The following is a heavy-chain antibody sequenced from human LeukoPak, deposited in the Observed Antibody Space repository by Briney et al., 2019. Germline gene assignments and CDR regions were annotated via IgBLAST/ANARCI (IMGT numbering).Heavy chain of an antibody. J-gene: IGHJ3*02. D-gene: IGHD2-2*01. CDR2: IYYSGST. Sequence: SETLSLTCTVSGGSISSYYWSWIRQPPGKGLEWIGYIYYSGSTNYNPSLKSRVTISVDTSKNQFSLKLSSVTAADTAVYYYARATVPYCSRTSCYRLGAFDIWGQGTMVTVSS. CDR3: ARATVPYCSRTSCYRLGAFDI. V-gene: IGHV4-59*01. CDR1: GGSISSYY.